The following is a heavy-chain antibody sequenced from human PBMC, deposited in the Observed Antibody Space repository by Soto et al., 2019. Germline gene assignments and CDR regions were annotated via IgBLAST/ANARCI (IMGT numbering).Heavy chain of an antibody. CDR3: AKEFDRGGWYYLDS. CDR2: ISGNGGST. V-gene: IGHV3-23*01. J-gene: IGHJ4*02. Sequence: EVQLLESGGGLVQPGGSLTLSCAASGLIFSDFAMTWVRQAPGKGLEWVSRISGNGGSTYFAAPIKCRFTISRDNSNNLLYLQMRSLRDEDTAKYYCAKEFDRGGWYYLDSWGQGTPVTVSS. CDR1: GLIFSDFA. D-gene: IGHD3-9*01.